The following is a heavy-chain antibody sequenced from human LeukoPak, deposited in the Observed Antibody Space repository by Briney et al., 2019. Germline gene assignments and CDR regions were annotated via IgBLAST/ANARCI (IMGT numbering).Heavy chain of an antibody. J-gene: IGHJ3*02. V-gene: IGHV3-33*01. CDR2: VWYDGSNK. CDR1: GLTFSAYG. D-gene: IGHD4-23*01. Sequence: PGGSLRLSCAASGLTFSAYGMHCVRQAPGKGLEWVALVWYDGSNKYYADSVKGRYTISRDNSKNTLYLQMNSLRPEDTAVFYCARNYGTNSGGFDIWGQGRTVSVSS. CDR3: ARNYGTNSGGFDI.